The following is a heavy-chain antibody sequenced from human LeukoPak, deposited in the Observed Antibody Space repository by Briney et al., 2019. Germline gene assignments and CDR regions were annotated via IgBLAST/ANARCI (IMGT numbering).Heavy chain of an antibody. Sequence: ASVKVSCKASGYTFTNYYIHWVRQAPGQGLEWMGIIDPSGGSTSYAQKFQGRVTMTRDTSISTAYMELSRLRSDDTAVYYCARGSLRAAAGKIDYWGQGTLVTVSS. V-gene: IGHV1-46*01. CDR1: GYTFTNYY. D-gene: IGHD6-13*01. CDR3: ARGSLRAAAGKIDY. CDR2: IDPSGGST. J-gene: IGHJ4*02.